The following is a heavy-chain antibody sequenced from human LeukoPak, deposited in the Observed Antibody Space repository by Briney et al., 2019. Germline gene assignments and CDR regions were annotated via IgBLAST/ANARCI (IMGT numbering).Heavy chain of an antibody. CDR1: GFTFSSYA. J-gene: IGHJ6*02. CDR3: ARELKIAAAGPYYYYGMDV. CDR2: ISYDGSNK. Sequence: QPGGSLRLSCAASGFTFSSYAIHWVRQAPGKGLEWVAVISYDGSNKYYADSVKGRFTISRDNSKNTLYLQMNSLRAEDTAVYYCARELKIAAAGPYYYYGMDVWGQGTTVTVSS. D-gene: IGHD6-13*01. V-gene: IGHV3-30-3*01.